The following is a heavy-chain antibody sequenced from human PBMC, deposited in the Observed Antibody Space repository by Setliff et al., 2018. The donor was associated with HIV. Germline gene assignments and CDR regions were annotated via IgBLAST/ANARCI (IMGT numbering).Heavy chain of an antibody. Sequence: LSLTCAVYGGSFSGYHWNWIRQPPGKGLEWIGEINHSGRTNYNPSLKSRVAISVDTSKNQFSLKLRSVTAADTAMYYCARVSITYWYSIPTFYYYYMDVWGKGTKVTVSS. D-gene: IGHD2-15*01. CDR2: INHSGRT. CDR3: ARVSITYWYSIPTFYYYYMDV. V-gene: IGHV4-34*01. J-gene: IGHJ6*03. CDR1: GGSFSGYH.